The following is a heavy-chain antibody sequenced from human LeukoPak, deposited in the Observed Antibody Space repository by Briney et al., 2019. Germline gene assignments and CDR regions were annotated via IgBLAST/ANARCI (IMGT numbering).Heavy chain of an antibody. V-gene: IGHV3-30*02. CDR3: ARPYGSGNRDLGDHEDWFDP. CDR1: GFTFSSYG. D-gene: IGHD3-10*01. CDR2: IRYDGSNK. J-gene: IGHJ5*02. Sequence: PGGSLRLSCAASGFTFSSYGMHWVRQAPGKGLEWVAFIRYDGSNKYYADSVKGRFTISRDNSKNTLYLQMNSLRAEDTAVYYCARPYGSGNRDLGDHEDWFDPWGQGTLVTVSS.